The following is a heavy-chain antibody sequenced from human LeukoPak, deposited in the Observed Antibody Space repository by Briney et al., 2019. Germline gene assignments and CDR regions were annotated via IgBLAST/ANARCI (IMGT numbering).Heavy chain of an antibody. D-gene: IGHD1-7*01. CDR2: VNHRGDT. CDR3: ARGPTISGTGYFDY. CDR1: GGSFTAYY. Sequence: SETLSLTCAVYGGSFTAYYWSWVRQSPGKGLQWIAEVNHRGDTNYNPSVKGRVTISVDTSKNQFSLKVTSLTAADTAVYYCARGPTISGTGYFDYWGQGTLVTVSS. V-gene: IGHV4-34*01. J-gene: IGHJ4*03.